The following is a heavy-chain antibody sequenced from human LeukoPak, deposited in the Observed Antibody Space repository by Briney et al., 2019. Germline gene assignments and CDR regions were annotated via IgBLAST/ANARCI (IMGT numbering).Heavy chain of an antibody. Sequence: GGSLTLSCAASGFTFSSYAMSWVRQAPGKGLEWVSAISGSGGSTYYADSVKGPFTISRDNSKNTLYLKMNSLRAEATTVYYCAKRGGPIEARKESGYYYYYMDVWGKGTTVTVSS. CDR2: ISGSGGST. CDR3: AKRGGPIEARKESGYYYYYMDV. CDR1: GFTFSSYA. V-gene: IGHV3-23*01. D-gene: IGHD6-6*01. J-gene: IGHJ6*03.